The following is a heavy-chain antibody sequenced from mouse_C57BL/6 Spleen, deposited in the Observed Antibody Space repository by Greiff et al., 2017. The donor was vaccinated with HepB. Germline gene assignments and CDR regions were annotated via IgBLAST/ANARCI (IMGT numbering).Heavy chain of an antibody. V-gene: IGHV3-1*01. CDR1: GYSITSGYD. Sequence: EVMLVESGPGMVKPSQSLSLTCTVTGYSITSGYDWHWIRHFPGNKLEWMGYISYSGSTNYNPSLKSRISITHDTSKNHFFLKLNSVTTEDTATYYCARDDYYGSSYVFAYWGQGTLVTVSA. J-gene: IGHJ3*01. CDR2: ISYSGST. CDR3: ARDDYYGSSYVFAY. D-gene: IGHD1-1*01.